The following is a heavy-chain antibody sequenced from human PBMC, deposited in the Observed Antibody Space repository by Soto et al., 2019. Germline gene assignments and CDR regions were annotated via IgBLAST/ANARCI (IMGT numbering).Heavy chain of an antibody. Sequence: AGGSLRLSCAASGFTFSSYWMHWVRQAPGKGLVWVSRINSDGSSTSYADSVKGRFTISRDNAKNTLYLQMNSLRAEDTAVYYCARDPVAMVRGVIITNYYYYGMDVWGQGTTVTVSS. CDR2: INSDGSST. CDR1: GFTFSSYW. V-gene: IGHV3-74*01. J-gene: IGHJ6*02. CDR3: ARDPVAMVRGVIITNYYYYGMDV. D-gene: IGHD3-10*01.